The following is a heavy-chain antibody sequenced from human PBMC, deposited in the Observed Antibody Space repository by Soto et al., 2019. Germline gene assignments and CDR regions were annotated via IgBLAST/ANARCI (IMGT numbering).Heavy chain of an antibody. CDR1: GGSISSYY. CDR2: IYYSGST. J-gene: IGHJ3*01. D-gene: IGHD3-22*01. V-gene: IGHV4-59*12. CDR3: ARDQLYYNDISGRPLNAFDV. Sequence: SETLSLTCTVSGGSISSYYWSWIRQPPGKGLEWIGYIYYSGSTNYNPSLKSRVTISVDTSKNQFSLKLSSVTAADTAVYYCARDQLYYNDISGRPLNAFDVWGQGTMVTVSS.